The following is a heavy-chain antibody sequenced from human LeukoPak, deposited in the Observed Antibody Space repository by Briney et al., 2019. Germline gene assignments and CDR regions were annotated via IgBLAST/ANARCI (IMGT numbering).Heavy chain of an antibody. D-gene: IGHD6-19*01. CDR1: GFTFKEYG. V-gene: IGHV3-23*01. J-gene: IGHJ4*02. CDR2: INENARNT. CDR3: TKGDGGWYPIDY. Sequence: PGASLRLSCAASGFTFKEYGMNWVRQAPGKGLEWVSTINENARNTHYADSVQGRFTISRDNSKNTLLLQMNSLRVDDTALYYCTKGDGGWYPIDYWGQGTLVIVYS.